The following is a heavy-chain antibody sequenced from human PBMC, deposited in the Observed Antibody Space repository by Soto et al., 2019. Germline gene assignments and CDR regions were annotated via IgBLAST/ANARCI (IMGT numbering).Heavy chain of an antibody. D-gene: IGHD2-2*01. CDR1: GFTFSTHA. V-gene: IGHV3-23*01. Sequence: GGSLRLSCVASGFTFSTHAISWVRQAPGKGLEWVSTFSGSGGNIYYAESVKGRLTISRDDSKNTLYLQMNSLRVEDTAVYYCAKDPPWTVGPLAMDVWGQGTTVTVSS. CDR3: AKDPPWTVGPLAMDV. J-gene: IGHJ6*02. CDR2: FSGSGGNI.